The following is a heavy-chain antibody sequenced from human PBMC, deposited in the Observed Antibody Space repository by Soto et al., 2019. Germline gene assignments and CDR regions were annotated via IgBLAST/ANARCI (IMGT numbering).Heavy chain of an antibody. CDR2: ISSSGSTI. J-gene: IGHJ4*02. D-gene: IGHD1-26*01. CDR3: ARGFHPGWWDLYGY. Sequence: GGSLRLSCAASGFTFSDYYMSWIRQAPGKGLEWVSYISSSGSTIYYADSVKGRFTISRDNAKNSLYLQMNSLRAEDAAVYYRARGFHPGWWDLYGYWGQGTLVTVSS. V-gene: IGHV3-11*01. CDR1: GFTFSDYY.